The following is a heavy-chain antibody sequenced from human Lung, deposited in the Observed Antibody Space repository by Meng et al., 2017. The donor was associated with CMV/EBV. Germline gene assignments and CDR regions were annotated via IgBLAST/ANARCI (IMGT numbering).Heavy chain of an antibody. CDR2: INSDGSST. D-gene: IGHD6-13*01. CDR3: ARGASSWGGKYYYYGMDV. V-gene: IGHV3-74*01. Sequence: SXAASGFTFSSYWMHWVRQAPGKGLVWVSRINSDGSSTSYADSVKGRFTISRDNAKNTLYLQMNSLRAEDTAVYYCARGASSWGGKYYYYGMDVWGQGTTVXVSS. CDR1: GFTFSSYW. J-gene: IGHJ6*02.